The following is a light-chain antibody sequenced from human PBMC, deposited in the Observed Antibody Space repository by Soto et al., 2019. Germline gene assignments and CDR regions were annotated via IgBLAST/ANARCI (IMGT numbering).Light chain of an antibody. CDR3: QHYNNWWT. V-gene: IGKV3-15*01. CDR1: QSVSNN. Sequence: EIVMTQSTATLSVSPGERATLSCRASQSVSNNLAWYQKKPGQAPRLLIYGASTRATGIPARFSGSGSGTEFTLPISSLQSEDFAVYYCQHYNNWWTFGQGTKVEIK. J-gene: IGKJ1*01. CDR2: GAS.